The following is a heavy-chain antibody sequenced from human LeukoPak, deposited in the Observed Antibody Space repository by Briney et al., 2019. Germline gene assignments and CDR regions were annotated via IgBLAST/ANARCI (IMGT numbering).Heavy chain of an antibody. CDR3: ARGSLTYYDSSGYYYRAFDI. J-gene: IGHJ3*02. CDR2: IYYSGST. V-gene: IGHV4-31*03. CDR1: GGSISSGGYY. Sequence: PSETLSLTCTVSGGSISSGGYYWSWIRQHPGKGLEWIGYIYYSGSTYYNPSLKSRVTISVDTSKNQFSLKLSSVTAAVTAVYYCARGSLTYYDSSGYYYRAFDIWRQGTMVTVSS. D-gene: IGHD3-22*01.